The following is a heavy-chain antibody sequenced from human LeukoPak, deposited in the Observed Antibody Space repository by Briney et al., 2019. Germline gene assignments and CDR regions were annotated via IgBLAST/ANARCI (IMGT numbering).Heavy chain of an antibody. CDR3: AAYGGDWNFDS. V-gene: IGHV4-34*01. Sequence: SETLSLTCAVYGSLDIYYFMFVRQPPGKGLQWLGEITYRRSADYNPSLKSRLTISIDVPQRQISLQLRSVAAADTAVYYCAAYGGDWNFDSWGQGTLVTVSS. J-gene: IGHJ4*02. CDR1: GSLDIYY. CDR2: ITYRRSA. D-gene: IGHD2-21*01.